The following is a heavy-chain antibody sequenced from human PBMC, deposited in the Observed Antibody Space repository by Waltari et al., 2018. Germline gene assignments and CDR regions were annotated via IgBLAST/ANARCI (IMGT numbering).Heavy chain of an antibody. CDR2: INPNSGGT. D-gene: IGHD3-10*01. Sequence: QVQLVQSGAEVKKPGASVKVSCKASGYTFTGHYMPWVPQAPGKGLEWMGWINPNSGGTNYAQKFQGRVTMTRDTSISTAYMELSRLRSDDTAVYYCARDRGVMGSPNFDYWGQGTLVTVSS. CDR3: ARDRGVMGSPNFDY. CDR1: GYTFTGHY. V-gene: IGHV1-2*02. J-gene: IGHJ4*02.